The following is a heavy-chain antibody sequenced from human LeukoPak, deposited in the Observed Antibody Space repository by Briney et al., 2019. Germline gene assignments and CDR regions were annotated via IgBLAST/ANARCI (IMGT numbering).Heavy chain of an antibody. D-gene: IGHD3-9*01. CDR3: AKWGDFDILTGYYVSDF. CDR2: VTGRGSST. V-gene: IGHV3-23*01. J-gene: IGHJ4*02. Sequence: HPGASLRLSCVASGFTFSNYAMSWVRQAPGKRLEWVSAVTGRGSSTYYADSVKGRFTISRDNSRNTLFLQMNSLRAEDTAIYYCAKWGDFDILTGYYVSDFWGQGTLVTVSS. CDR1: GFTFSNYA.